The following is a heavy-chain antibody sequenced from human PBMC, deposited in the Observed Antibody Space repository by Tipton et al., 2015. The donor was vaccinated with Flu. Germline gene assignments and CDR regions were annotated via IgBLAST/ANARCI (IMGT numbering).Heavy chain of an antibody. CDR2: TYHSGST. V-gene: IGHV4-38-2*02. CDR3: ATHDYGDYETDY. D-gene: IGHD4-17*01. CDR1: GYSISSGYY. J-gene: IGHJ4*02. Sequence: LRLSCTVSGYSISSGYYWGWIRQPPGKGPEWIGSTYHSGSTYYNPSLKSRVTISVDTSKNQFSLKLSSVTAADTAVYYCATHDYGDYETDYWGQGTLVTVSS.